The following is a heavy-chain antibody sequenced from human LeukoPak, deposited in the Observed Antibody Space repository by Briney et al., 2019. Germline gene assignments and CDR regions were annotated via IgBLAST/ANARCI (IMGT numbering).Heavy chain of an antibody. CDR2: ISGSGGST. V-gene: IGHV3-23*01. J-gene: IGHJ4*02. Sequence: PGGSLRLSCAASGFTFSSYAMSWVRQAPGKGLEWVSAISGSGGSTYYADSVKGRFTISRDNSKNTLYLQMNSLRAEDTAVYYCAKDISNSDHGAYLDYFDYWGQGTLVTVSS. D-gene: IGHD1-14*01. CDR3: AKDISNSDHGAYLDYFDY. CDR1: GFTFSSYA.